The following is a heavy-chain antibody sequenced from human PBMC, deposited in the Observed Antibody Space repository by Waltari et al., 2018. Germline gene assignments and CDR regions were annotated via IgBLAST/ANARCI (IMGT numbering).Heavy chain of an antibody. J-gene: IGHJ4*02. CDR1: GGSISSGDYY. CDR2: IYYSGST. D-gene: IGHD2-2*01. CDR3: ARSRSTSCYSLDY. V-gene: IGHV4-30-4*08. Sequence: QVQLQESGPGLVKPSQTLSLPCTVSGGSISSGDYYWSWIRQPPGKGLEWIGYIYYSGSTYYNPSLKSRVTISVDTSKNQFSLKLSSVTAADTAVYYCARSRSTSCYSLDYWGQGTLVTVSS.